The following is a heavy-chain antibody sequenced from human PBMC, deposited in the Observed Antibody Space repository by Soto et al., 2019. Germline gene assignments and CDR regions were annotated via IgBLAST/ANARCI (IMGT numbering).Heavy chain of an antibody. CDR3: ARVRVIAAAGPPLGWFDP. D-gene: IGHD6-13*01. V-gene: IGHV1-18*01. Sequence: ASVKVSCKASGYTFTSYGISWVRQAPGQGLEWMGWISAYNGNTNYTRKLQGRVTMTTDTSTSTAYMELRSLRSDDTAVYYCARVRVIAAAGPPLGWFDPWGQGTLVTVSS. CDR1: GYTFTSYG. J-gene: IGHJ5*02. CDR2: ISAYNGNT.